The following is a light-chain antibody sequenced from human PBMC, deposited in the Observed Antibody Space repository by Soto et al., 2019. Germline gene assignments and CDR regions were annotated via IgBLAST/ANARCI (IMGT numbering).Light chain of an antibody. CDR3: XXXNSAPLT. CDR1: LPISNY. CDR2: APS. Sequence: DIQMTQSPSSLSASVGDRVTITCRASLPISNYLAWYQQKPGKIPNLLIYAPSTLQAGVPSRFSVSGSGTAFTLTTSTLXXXXXXXXXXXXXNSAPLTFGGGTKVDIK. V-gene: IGKV1-27*01. J-gene: IGKJ4*01.